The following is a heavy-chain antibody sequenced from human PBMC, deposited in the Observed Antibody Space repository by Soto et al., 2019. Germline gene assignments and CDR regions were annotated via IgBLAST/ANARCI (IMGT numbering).Heavy chain of an antibody. CDR2: INAGNGNA. Sequence: GASVKVSCKASGGTFSSYAIHWVRQAPGQRLEWMGWINAGNGNAKYSQTFQGRVTITTDTSASTAYMELNSLRSEDTAVFYCATFGSQSDDYWGQGTLVTVSS. J-gene: IGHJ4*02. V-gene: IGHV1-3*01. D-gene: IGHD3-16*01. CDR1: GGTFSSYA. CDR3: ATFGSQSDDY.